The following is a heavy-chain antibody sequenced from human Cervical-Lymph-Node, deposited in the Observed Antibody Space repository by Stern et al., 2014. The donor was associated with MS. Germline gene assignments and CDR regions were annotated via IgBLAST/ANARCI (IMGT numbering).Heavy chain of an antibody. CDR1: GFTFSDYA. CDR3: AKDRELAVVTFDS. Sequence: QLVESGGGLVQPGGSLRLSCAASGFTFSDYAMSWVRQAPGKGLEWVSSISLSGGSTFYADSVQGRFTISRDNSKNTLYLQMNSLRAEDTAVYYCAKDRELAVVTFDSWGQGTLVTVSS. CDR2: ISLSGGST. D-gene: IGHD4-23*01. J-gene: IGHJ4*02. V-gene: IGHV3-23*04.